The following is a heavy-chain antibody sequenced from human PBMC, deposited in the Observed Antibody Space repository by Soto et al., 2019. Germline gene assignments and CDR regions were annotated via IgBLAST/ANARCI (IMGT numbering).Heavy chain of an antibody. D-gene: IGHD2-8*01. J-gene: IGHJ5*02. CDR3: ARDRTIENWFDP. CDR1: GGSISSGDYY. CDR2: IYYTRST. Sequence: SETLSLTCTVSGGSISSGDYYWSWIRQPPGKGLEWIGYIYYTRSTYYNPSLKSRVTMSVDTSKNQFSLKLSSVTAADTAMYYCARDRTIENWFDPWGHGSLVTVSS. V-gene: IGHV4-30-4*01.